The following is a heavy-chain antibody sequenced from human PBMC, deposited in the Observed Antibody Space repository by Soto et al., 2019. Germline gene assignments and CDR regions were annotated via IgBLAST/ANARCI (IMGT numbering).Heavy chain of an antibody. V-gene: IGHV3-73*01. D-gene: IGHD6-19*01. CDR3: TDIEVDGKPSHYFDY. CDR1: GFTFSGSA. J-gene: IGHJ4*02. CDR2: IRSKANSYAT. Sequence: GGSLRLSCAASGFTFSGSAMHWVRQASGKGLEWVGRIRSKANSYATAYAASVKGRFTISRDDSKNTAYLQMNSLKTEDTAVYYCTDIEVDGKPSHYFDYWGQGTLVTVSS.